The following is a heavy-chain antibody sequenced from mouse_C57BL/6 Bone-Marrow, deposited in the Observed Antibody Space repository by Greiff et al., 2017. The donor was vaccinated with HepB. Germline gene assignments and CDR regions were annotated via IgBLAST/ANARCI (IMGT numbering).Heavy chain of an antibody. CDR2: ISDGGSYT. CDR3: AREGDGDWYFDV. J-gene: IGHJ1*03. V-gene: IGHV5-4*01. CDR1: GFTFSSYA. D-gene: IGHD2-3*01. Sequence: DVKLQESGGGLVKPGGSLKLSCAASGFTFSSYAMSWVRQTPEKRLEWVATISDGGSYTYYPDNVKGRFTISRDNAKNNLYLQMSHLKSEDTAMYYWAREGDGDWYFDVWGTGTTVTVSS.